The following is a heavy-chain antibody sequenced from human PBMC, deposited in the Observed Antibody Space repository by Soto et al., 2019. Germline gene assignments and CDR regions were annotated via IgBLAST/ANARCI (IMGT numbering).Heavy chain of an antibody. V-gene: IGHV4-4*02. D-gene: IGHD3-10*01. CDR1: GGSISSSNW. J-gene: IGHJ6*02. CDR2: IYHSGST. Sequence: SETLSLTCAVSGGSISSSNWWSWVRQPPGKGLEWIGEIYHSGSTNYNPSLKSRVTISVDKSKNQFSLKLSSVTAADTAVYYCARGMVRGVIITVYGMDVWGQGTTVTVSS. CDR3: ARGMVRGVIITVYGMDV.